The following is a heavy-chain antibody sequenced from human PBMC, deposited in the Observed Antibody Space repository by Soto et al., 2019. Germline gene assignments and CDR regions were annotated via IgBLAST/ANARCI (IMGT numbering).Heavy chain of an antibody. CDR1: GGSISSGGYS. J-gene: IGHJ5*02. D-gene: IGHD6-6*01. CDR2: IYHSGST. Sequence: QLQLQEYGSGLVKPSQTLSLTCAVSGGSISSGGYSWSWIRQPPGKGLEWIGYIYHSGSTYYNPSLKSRVTISVDRSKNQFSLKLSSVTAADTAVYYCARGRGRDSSSWFDPWGQGTLVTVSS. CDR3: ARGRGRDSSSWFDP. V-gene: IGHV4-30-2*01.